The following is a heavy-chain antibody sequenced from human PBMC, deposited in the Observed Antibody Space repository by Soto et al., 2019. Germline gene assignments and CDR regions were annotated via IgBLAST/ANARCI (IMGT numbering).Heavy chain of an antibody. J-gene: IGHJ4*02. CDR3: VSDPNWEWGY. V-gene: IGHV3-23*01. CDR2: INYSGVST. D-gene: IGHD1-26*01. CDR1: GFVCASND. Sequence: RWSLRLSCAASGFVCASNDMNWFRQRPGKGLEWVSNINYSGVSTYYSDAVKGRFTISRDNSRNILHLEMNSLTVDDTAVYYCVSDPNWEWGYWGQGTPVTVSS.